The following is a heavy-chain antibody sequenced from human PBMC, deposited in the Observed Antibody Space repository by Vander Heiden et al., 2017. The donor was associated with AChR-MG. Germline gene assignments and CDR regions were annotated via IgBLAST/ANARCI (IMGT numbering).Heavy chain of an antibody. CDR3: ARGRRYDFWSGYYCRAFDI. CDR1: GGSFSGYY. V-gene: IGHV4-34*01. CDR2: INHSGST. Sequence: QVQLQQWGAGLLKPSETLSLTCAVYGGSFSGYYWSWIRQPPGKGLEWIGEINHSGSTNYNPSLKSRVTISVDTSKNQFSLKLSSVTAADTAVYYCARGRRYDFWSGYYCRAFDIWGQGTMVTVSS. D-gene: IGHD3-3*01. J-gene: IGHJ3*02.